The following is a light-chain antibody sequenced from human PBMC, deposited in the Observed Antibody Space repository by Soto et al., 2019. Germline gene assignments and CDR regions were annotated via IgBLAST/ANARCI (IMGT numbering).Light chain of an antibody. CDR2: DAS. V-gene: IGKV1-5*01. CDR1: QSLNRW. J-gene: IGKJ1*01. CDR3: QQANSFPRT. Sequence: DIEMTQSPCSLSASVGDRVTISCRASQSLNRWLAWYQQKPGKAPKLLIYDASSLQSGVPSRFSGSGSGTEFTLTISRLEPEDFATYYCQQANSFPRTFGQGTKVDIK.